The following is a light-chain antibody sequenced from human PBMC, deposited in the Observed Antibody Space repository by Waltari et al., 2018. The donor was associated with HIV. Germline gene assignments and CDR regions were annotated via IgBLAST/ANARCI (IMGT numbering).Light chain of an antibody. V-gene: IGLV1-47*01. CDR3: AAWDDSLSGLV. CDR1: SSNIGSNY. Sequence: QSVLTQPPSASGTPGQRVTISCSGSSSNIGSNYGYWCQHLPGTAPKLLIYRNNQRRSGVPDRFSGSKSGTSASLAISGLRSEDEADYYCAAWDDSLSGLVFGGGTKVTVL. J-gene: IGLJ3*02. CDR2: RNN.